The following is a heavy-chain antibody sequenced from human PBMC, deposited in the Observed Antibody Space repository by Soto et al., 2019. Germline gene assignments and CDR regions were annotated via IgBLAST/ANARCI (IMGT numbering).Heavy chain of an antibody. D-gene: IGHD2-2*02. CDR1: GGSVSRGGNY. Sequence: TLSLTCPVSGGSVSRGGNYWPWIRQHPGKGLEWIGYIYYSGSTYYNPSLKSRVTISVDTSKNQFSLRLNSVTDADTAVYYYARDGVVPAAITRVPPNSIDVPGQAT. J-gene: IGHJ6*02. V-gene: IGHV4-31*03. CDR2: IYYSGST. CDR3: ARDGVVPAAITRVPPNSIDV.